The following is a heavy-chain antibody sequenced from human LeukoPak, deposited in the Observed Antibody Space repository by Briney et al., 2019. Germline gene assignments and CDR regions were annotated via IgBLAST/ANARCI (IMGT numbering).Heavy chain of an antibody. J-gene: IGHJ6*03. CDR3: AKIGGSFYFYYYMDV. D-gene: IGHD1-26*01. CDR2: IYTSGST. Sequence: SETLSLTCTVSGGSISSYYWSWIRQPAGKGLEWIGRIYTSGSTNYNPSLKSRVTMSVDTSKNQFSLKLSSVTAADTAVYYCAKIGGSFYFYYYMDVWGKGTTVTVSS. V-gene: IGHV4-4*07. CDR1: GGSISSYY.